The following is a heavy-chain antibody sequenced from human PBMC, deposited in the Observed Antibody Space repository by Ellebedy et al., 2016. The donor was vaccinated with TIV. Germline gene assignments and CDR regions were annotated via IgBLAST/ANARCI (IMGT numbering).Heavy chain of an antibody. Sequence: AASVKVSCKASGYTFTTYYIHWVRQAPGQGLEWMGIVNPSGGRTSYAQKFQGRVTMTRDPSTSTVYMDLSSMRSEDTAVYYCARGSDAAPGRYWGQGTLVTVSS. CDR3: ARGSDAAPGRY. V-gene: IGHV1-46*01. CDR2: VNPSGGRT. J-gene: IGHJ4*02. D-gene: IGHD3-10*01. CDR1: GYTFTTYY.